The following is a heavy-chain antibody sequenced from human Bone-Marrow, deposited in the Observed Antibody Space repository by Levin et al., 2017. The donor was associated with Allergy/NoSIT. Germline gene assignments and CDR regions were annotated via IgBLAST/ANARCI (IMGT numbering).Heavy chain of an antibody. CDR1: GGSMSRGGYC. V-gene: IGHV4-31*03. CDR2: ISDTGST. D-gene: IGHD1-14*01. Sequence: SETLSLTCSVTGGSMSRGGYCWSWIRHHPGMGLEWIGYISDTGSTHYNPSLKSRVTISVDTSKNQFSLKLTSVTAADTAVYYCVGMGVVDEPVARKTWFDPWGQGTLVTVSS. J-gene: IGHJ5*02. CDR3: VGMGVVDEPVARKTWFDP.